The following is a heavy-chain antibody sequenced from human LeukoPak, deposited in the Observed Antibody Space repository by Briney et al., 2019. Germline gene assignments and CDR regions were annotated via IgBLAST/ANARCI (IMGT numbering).Heavy chain of an antibody. Sequence: SGGSLRLSCAASGFTFSSYAMHWVRQAPGKGLEWVAVIWYDGSNKYYADSVKGRFTISRDNSKNTLYLQMNSLRAEDTAVYYCARSGGHIAAAGPYFDYWGQGTLVTVSS. CDR1: GFTFSSYA. CDR3: ARSGGHIAAAGPYFDY. D-gene: IGHD6-13*01. J-gene: IGHJ4*02. V-gene: IGHV3-33*08. CDR2: IWYDGSNK.